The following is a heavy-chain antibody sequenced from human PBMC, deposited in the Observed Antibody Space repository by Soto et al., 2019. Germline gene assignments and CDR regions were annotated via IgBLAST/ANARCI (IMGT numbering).Heavy chain of an antibody. V-gene: IGHV4-39*01. D-gene: IGHD2-15*01. CDR3: ARFSSTLYYYYGMDV. CDR1: GGSISSSSYY. CDR2: IYYSGST. Sequence: SETLSLTCTVSGGSISSSSYYWGWIRQPPGKGLEWIGSIYYSGSTYYNPSLKSRVTISVDTSKNQFSLKLSSVTAADTAVYYCARFSSTLYYYYGMDVWGQGTTVTVSS. J-gene: IGHJ6*02.